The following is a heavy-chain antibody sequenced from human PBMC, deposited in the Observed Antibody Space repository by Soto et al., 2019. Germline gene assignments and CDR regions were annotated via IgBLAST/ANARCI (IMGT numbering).Heavy chain of an antibody. CDR1: GGSFSGYY. V-gene: IGHV4-34*01. D-gene: IGHD1-26*01. CDR3: ARGKWELLSTLYKFDY. CDR2: INHSGST. J-gene: IGHJ4*02. Sequence: SETLSLTCAVYGGSFSGYYWCWIRQPPGKGLEWIGEINHSGSTNYNPSLKSRVTISVDTSKNQFSLKLSSVTAADTAVYYCARGKWELLSTLYKFDYWGQGTLVTVSS.